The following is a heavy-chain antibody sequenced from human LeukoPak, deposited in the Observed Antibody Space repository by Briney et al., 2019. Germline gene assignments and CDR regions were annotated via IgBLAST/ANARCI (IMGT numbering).Heavy chain of an antibody. J-gene: IGHJ3*02. V-gene: IGHV3-30-3*01. D-gene: IGHD1-26*01. CDR2: ISYDGSNK. CDR3: ARVRDSGRWGAFDI. Sequence: GRSLRLSCAASGFTFSSYAIHWVRQAPGKGLEWVTLISYDGSNKYYADSVKGRITISRDNSKNTLYLQMNSLRPEDTAVYYCARVRDSGRWGAFDIWGQGTMVTVSS. CDR1: GFTFSSYA.